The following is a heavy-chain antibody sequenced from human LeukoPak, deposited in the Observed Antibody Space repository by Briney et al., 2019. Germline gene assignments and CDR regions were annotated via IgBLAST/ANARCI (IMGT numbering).Heavy chain of an antibody. CDR3: ARVDSSGYYFDY. CDR1: GYTFISYG. D-gene: IGHD3-22*01. J-gene: IGHJ4*02. Sequence: ASVEVSCKASGYTFISYGISWVRQAPGQGLEWMGWISAYNGNTNYAQKLQGRVTMTTDTSTSTAYMELRSLRSDDTAVYYCARVDSSGYYFDYWGQGTLVTVSS. CDR2: ISAYNGNT. V-gene: IGHV1-18*01.